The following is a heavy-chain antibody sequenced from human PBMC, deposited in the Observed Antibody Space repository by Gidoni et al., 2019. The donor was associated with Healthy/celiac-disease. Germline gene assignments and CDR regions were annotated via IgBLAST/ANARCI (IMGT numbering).Heavy chain of an antibody. Sequence: NYNPSLKSRVTISVDTSKNQFSLKLSSVTAADTAVYYCARENSSGWYVGGEAPGYFDYWGQGTLVTVSS. CDR3: ARENSSGWYVGGEAPGYFDY. V-gene: IGHV4-59*01. J-gene: IGHJ4*02. D-gene: IGHD6-19*01.